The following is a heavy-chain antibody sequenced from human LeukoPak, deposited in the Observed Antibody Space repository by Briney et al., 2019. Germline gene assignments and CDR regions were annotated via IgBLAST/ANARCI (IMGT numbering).Heavy chain of an antibody. CDR3: ARDPRDSSSWYYFDY. J-gene: IGHJ4*02. Sequence: ASVKVSCKASGGTFSSYGISWVRQAPGQGLEWMGWISAYNGNTNYAQKLQGRVTMTTDTSTSTAYMELRSLRSDDTAVYYCARDPRDSSSWYYFDYWGQGTLVTVSS. V-gene: IGHV1-18*01. CDR2: ISAYNGNT. CDR1: GGTFSSYG. D-gene: IGHD6-13*01.